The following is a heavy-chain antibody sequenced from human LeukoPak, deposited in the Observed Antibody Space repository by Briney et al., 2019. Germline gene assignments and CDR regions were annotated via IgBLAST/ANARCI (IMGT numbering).Heavy chain of an antibody. V-gene: IGHV1-2*02. CDR1: GYTFTGYY. CDR3: AKDRASSWWYFDL. CDR2: INPNSGGT. J-gene: IGHJ2*01. Sequence: ASVKVSCKASGYTFTGYYMHWVRQAPGQGLEWMGWINPNSGGTNYAQKFQGRVTMTRDTSISTAYMELSRLRSDDTAVYYCAKDRASSWWYFDLWGRGTLVTVSS. D-gene: IGHD5-18*01.